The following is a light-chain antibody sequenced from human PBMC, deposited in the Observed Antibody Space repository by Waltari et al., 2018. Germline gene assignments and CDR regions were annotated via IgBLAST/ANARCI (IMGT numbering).Light chain of an antibody. V-gene: IGLV1-40*01. J-gene: IGLJ2*01. CDR1: SSHIGANSD. CDR3: QSYDSSLSGVV. Sequence: QSVLTQPPSLSGAPGQRVTIPCPGSSSHIGANSDVHWYQHLPGTAPKLPIYGAINRPSGVPDRFSGSKSGTSASLAITGLRAEDEADYYCQSYDSSLSGVVFGGGTKLTVL. CDR2: GAI.